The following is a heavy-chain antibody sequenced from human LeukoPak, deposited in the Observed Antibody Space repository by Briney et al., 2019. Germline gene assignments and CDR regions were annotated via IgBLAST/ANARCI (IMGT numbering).Heavy chain of an antibody. D-gene: IGHD1-26*01. CDR3: AREFGYSGNYYILY. V-gene: IGHV4-59*12. CDR2: IYYSGIT. J-gene: IGHJ4*02. CDR1: GGSITAYY. Sequence: SETLSLTCTVSGGSITAYYWSWIRQPPGKGLEWIGYIYYSGITNYNPSLKSRVTMSVDTTKNNFSLRLSSVTAADTALYYCAREFGYSGNYYILYWGQGTLVTVSS.